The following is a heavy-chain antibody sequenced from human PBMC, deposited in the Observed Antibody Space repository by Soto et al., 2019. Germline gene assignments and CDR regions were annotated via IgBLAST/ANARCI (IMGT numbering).Heavy chain of an antibody. V-gene: IGHV3-33*01. CDR2: IRSDGTVQ. J-gene: IGHJ4*02. CDR3: ASKGRDDFDY. CDR1: GFTFSYHD. Sequence: GGSLRLSCAASGFTFSYHDMHWVRQAPGKGLEWVAVIRSDGTVQNYAGSVKGRFTISRDNSKNTLYLEMNSLRVEDTAVYYCASKGRDDFDYWGQGTLVTVSS.